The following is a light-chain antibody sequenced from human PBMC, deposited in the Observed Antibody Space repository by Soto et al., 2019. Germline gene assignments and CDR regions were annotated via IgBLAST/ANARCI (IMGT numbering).Light chain of an antibody. CDR2: KAS. Sequence: DIQMTQSPSTLSASVGDRVTITCRASQSISSWLAWYQQKPGKAPKLLIYKASSLESGAPSRFSGSGSGKEFTLTISSLQPDDFATYYCQQYNSYSWTFGQGTKVEIK. J-gene: IGKJ1*01. CDR3: QQYNSYSWT. CDR1: QSISSW. V-gene: IGKV1-5*03.